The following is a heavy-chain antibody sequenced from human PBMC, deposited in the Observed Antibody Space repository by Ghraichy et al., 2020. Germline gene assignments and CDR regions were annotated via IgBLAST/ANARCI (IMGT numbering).Heavy chain of an antibody. CDR3: AKDFSGFDDSRHFDY. Sequence: GSLRLSCAVSGFTFSSYAMSWVRQAPGKGLEWVSAISGSGGSTYYADSVKGRFTISRDNSKNTLYLQMNSLRAEDTAVYYCAKDFSGFDDSRHFDYWGQGTLVTVSS. J-gene: IGHJ4*02. CDR1: GFTFSSYA. D-gene: IGHD3-22*01. CDR2: ISGSGGST. V-gene: IGHV3-23*01.